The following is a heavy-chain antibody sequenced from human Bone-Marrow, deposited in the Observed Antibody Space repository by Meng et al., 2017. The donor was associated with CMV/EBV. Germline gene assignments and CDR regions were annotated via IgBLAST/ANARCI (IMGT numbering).Heavy chain of an antibody. CDR1: GYTFTDYY. Sequence: VKVSCKASGYTFTDYYIHWVRQAPGQGLEWMGRINPNSGGTNYAQKFQGRVTMTRDTSISTAYMELSRLRSDDTAVYYCARDQSGSYFYWGQGTLVTVSS. V-gene: IGHV1-2*06. J-gene: IGHJ4*02. D-gene: IGHD1-26*01. CDR3: ARDQSGSYFY. CDR2: INPNSGGT.